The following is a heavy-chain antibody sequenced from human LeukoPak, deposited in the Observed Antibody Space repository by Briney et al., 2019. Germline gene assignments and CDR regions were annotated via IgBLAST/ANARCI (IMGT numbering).Heavy chain of an antibody. D-gene: IGHD3-16*01. CDR1: GDSVSSNSAV. J-gene: IGHJ5*01. CDR3: ARSSAGFDS. V-gene: IGHV6-1*01. Sequence: SQTLSLTCAISGDSVSSNSAVWNWIRQSPSRGLEWLGRTYYRSEWFIDYAPSVKSRISINPDTSKNQFSLQLDSVAPEDTAVYYCARSSAGFDSWGQGILVTVS. CDR2: TYYRSEWFI.